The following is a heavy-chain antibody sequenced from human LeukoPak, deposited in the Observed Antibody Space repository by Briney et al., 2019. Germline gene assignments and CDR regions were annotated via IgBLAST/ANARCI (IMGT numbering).Heavy chain of an antibody. J-gene: IGHJ4*02. Sequence: GGSLRLSCAASGFTFSDYYMSWIRQAPGKGLEWVSYISSSGSTIYYADSVKGRFTISRDNAKNSLYLQMNSLRAEDTAVYYCARGLTYYYGSGSQPGLGYWGQGTLVTVSS. CDR2: ISSSGSTI. V-gene: IGHV3-11*01. CDR3: ARGLTYYYGSGSQPGLGY. CDR1: GFTFSDYY. D-gene: IGHD3-10*01.